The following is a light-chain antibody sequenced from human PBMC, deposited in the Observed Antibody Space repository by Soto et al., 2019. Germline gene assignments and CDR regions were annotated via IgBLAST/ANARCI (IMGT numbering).Light chain of an antibody. CDR1: QSIRYW. Sequence: SQMTQSPSTLSASVGDRVTITCRASQSIRYWLAWYQHKPGRAPKLLIYDASTLESGVPTRFSGSGSGTEFTLTISSLHPDDFATYYCQQYNILSTFGQGTKVDIK. V-gene: IGKV1-5*01. CDR3: QQYNILST. J-gene: IGKJ1*01. CDR2: DAS.